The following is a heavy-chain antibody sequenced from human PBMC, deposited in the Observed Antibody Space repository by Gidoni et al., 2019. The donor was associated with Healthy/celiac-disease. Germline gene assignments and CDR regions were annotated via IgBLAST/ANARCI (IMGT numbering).Heavy chain of an antibody. V-gene: IGHV1-3*01. CDR1: GYTFTSYA. CDR3: ARDTRRVGYSSSWYPSYFDY. Sequence: QVQLVQSGAEVKKPGASVKVSCKASGYTFTSYAMPWVRQAPGQRLEWMGWINAGNGNTKYSQKFQGRVTITRDTSASTAYMELSSLRSEDTAVYYCARDTRRVGYSSSWYPSYFDYWGQGTLVTVSS. CDR2: INAGNGNT. D-gene: IGHD6-13*01. J-gene: IGHJ4*02.